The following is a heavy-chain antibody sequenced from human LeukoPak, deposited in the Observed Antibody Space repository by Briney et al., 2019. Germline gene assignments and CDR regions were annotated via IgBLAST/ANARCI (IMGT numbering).Heavy chain of an antibody. CDR2: IYYSGST. Sequence: PSETLSLTCTVSGGSISSSSYYWGWIRQPPGKGLEWIGSIYYSGSTYYNPSLKSRVTISVDTSKNQFSLKLSSVTAADTAVYYCVRRVPEADAFDIWGQGTMVTVSS. CDR3: VRRVPEADAFDI. J-gene: IGHJ3*02. V-gene: IGHV4-39*01. CDR1: GGSISSSSYY. D-gene: IGHD1-14*01.